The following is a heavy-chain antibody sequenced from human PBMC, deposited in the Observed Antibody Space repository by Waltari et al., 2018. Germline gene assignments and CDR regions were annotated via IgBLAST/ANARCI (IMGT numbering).Heavy chain of an antibody. J-gene: IGHJ4*02. V-gene: IGHV3-21*01. Sequence: EVQLVESGGGLVKPGGSLSLSCSASGFTFSSYSMNWVRQAPGKGLEWVSSISSSSSYIYYADSVKGRFTISRDNAKNSLYLQMNSLRAEDTAVYYCARVSIAAAGFDYWGQGTLVTVSS. D-gene: IGHD6-13*01. CDR2: ISSSSSYI. CDR3: ARVSIAAAGFDY. CDR1: GFTFSSYS.